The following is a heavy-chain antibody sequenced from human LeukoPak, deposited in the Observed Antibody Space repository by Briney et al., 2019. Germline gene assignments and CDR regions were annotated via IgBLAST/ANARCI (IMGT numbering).Heavy chain of an antibody. Sequence: GGSLRLSCAASGFTSSSYSMNWVRQAPGKGLEWVSSISSSSSYIYYADSVKGRFTISRDNAKNSLYLQMNSLGAEDTAVYYCARARDSSGYVDYRGQGTLVTVSS. D-gene: IGHD3-22*01. J-gene: IGHJ4*02. CDR2: ISSSSSYI. CDR1: GFTSSSYS. CDR3: ARARDSSGYVDY. V-gene: IGHV3-21*01.